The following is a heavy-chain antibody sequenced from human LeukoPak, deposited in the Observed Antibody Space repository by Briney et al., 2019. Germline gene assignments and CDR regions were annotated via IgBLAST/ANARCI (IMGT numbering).Heavy chain of an antibody. CDR1: GGTFSSYA. CDR2: IIPIFGTA. D-gene: IGHD3-22*01. J-gene: IGHJ3*02. CDR3: ARMYYYDTQGAFDI. Sequence: VKVSCKASGGTFSSYAISWVRQAPGQGLEWMGRIIPIFGTANYAQKFQGRVTITTDESTSTAYMELSSLRSEDTAVYYCARMYYYDTQGAFDIWGQGTMVTVSS. V-gene: IGHV1-69*13.